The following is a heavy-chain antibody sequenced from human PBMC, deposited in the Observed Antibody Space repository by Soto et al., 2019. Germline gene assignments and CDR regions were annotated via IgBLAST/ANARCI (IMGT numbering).Heavy chain of an antibody. CDR3: AARPAAGGRFDP. J-gene: IGHJ5*02. V-gene: IGHV4-59*11. CDR1: GGSISSHY. CDR2: IYYSGST. D-gene: IGHD6-13*01. Sequence: SETLSLTCTVSGGSISSHYWSWIRQPPGKGLEWIGYIYYSGSTNYNPSLKSRVTISVDTSKNQFSLKLSSVTAADTAVYYCAARPAAGGRFDPWGEGTLVTVSS.